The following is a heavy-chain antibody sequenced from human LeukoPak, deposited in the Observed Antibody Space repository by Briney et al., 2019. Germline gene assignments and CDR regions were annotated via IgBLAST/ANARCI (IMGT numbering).Heavy chain of an antibody. CDR3: ASQGHSLDY. CDR2: ISGSGGST. Sequence: GGSLRLSCAASGFTFSSYGMSWVRQAPGKGLEWVSAISGSGGSTYYADSVKGRFTISRDNAKNSLYLQMNSLRAEDTAVYYCASQGHSLDYWGQGTLVTVSS. CDR1: GFTFSSYG. V-gene: IGHV3-23*01. J-gene: IGHJ4*02.